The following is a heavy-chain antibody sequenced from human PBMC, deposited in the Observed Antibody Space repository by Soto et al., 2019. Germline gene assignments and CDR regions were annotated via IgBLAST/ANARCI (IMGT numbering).Heavy chain of an antibody. CDR3: ARDRYPNYPPDAFDI. CDR2: IWYDGSDK. V-gene: IGHV3-33*01. CDR1: GFTLSRNG. Sequence: PGGSLRLSCAASGFTLSRNGMHWVRQAPGKGVEWVAFIWYDGSDKYYADSVKGRFTISRDNSKNTLYLQMNSLRAEDTAVYYCARDRYPNYPPDAFDIWGQGTLVTVSS. D-gene: IGHD4-4*01. J-gene: IGHJ3*02.